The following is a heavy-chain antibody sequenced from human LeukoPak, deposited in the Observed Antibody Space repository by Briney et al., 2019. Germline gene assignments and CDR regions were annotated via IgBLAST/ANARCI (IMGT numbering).Heavy chain of an antibody. CDR1: GGSISSGGYY. CDR2: IYYTGST. J-gene: IGHJ4*02. D-gene: IGHD5-12*01. Sequence: SQTLSLTCTVSGGSISSGGYYWRWLRQHPGTGLEWIGYIYYTGSTSYNPSLKSRLTISVDTSKNQFSLKLTSVTAADTAVYFCARASGRRGYSGYEFGYWGQGTLVTVSS. V-gene: IGHV4-31*03. CDR3: ARASGRRGYSGYEFGY.